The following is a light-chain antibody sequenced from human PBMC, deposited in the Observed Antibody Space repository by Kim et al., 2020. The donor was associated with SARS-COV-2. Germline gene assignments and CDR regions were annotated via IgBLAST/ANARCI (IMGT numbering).Light chain of an antibody. J-gene: IGKJ2*01. V-gene: IGKV3-15*01. CDR2: GAS. CDR1: QSVGSS. Sequence: EIVMTQSPATLSVSPGERATLSCRASQSVGSSLAWYQQKPGQAPRLLFYGASTRATGIPARFSGSGSGTEFSLTISSLQSEDFAVYYCQQYSNWPHTFGQGTKLEI. CDR3: QQYSNWPHT.